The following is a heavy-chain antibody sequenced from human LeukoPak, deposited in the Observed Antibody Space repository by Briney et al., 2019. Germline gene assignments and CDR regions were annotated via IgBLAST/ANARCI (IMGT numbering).Heavy chain of an antibody. CDR1: GGSITAGNHH. J-gene: IGHJ5*02. D-gene: IGHD3-10*01. CDR2: INHSGST. CDR3: AKAYGSGSYNWFDP. V-gene: IGHV4-39*07. Sequence: SETLSLTCTVSGGSITAGNHHWGWIRQPPGKGLEWIGEINHSGSTNYNPSLKSRVTISVDTSKNQFSLKLSSVTAADTAVYYCAKAYGSGSYNWFDPWGQGTLVTVSS.